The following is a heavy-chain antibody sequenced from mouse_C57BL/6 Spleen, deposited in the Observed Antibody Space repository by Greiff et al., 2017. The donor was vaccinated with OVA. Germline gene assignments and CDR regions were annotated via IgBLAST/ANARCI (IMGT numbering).Heavy chain of an antibody. D-gene: IGHD1-1*01. CDR1: GYTFTSYW. Sequence: QVQLQQSGTELVKPGASVKLSCKASGYTFTSYWMHWVKQRPGQGLEWIGNINPSNGGTNYNEKFKSKATLTVDKSSSTAYMQLSSLTSEDSAVYYCARVITTVVATDYWGQGTTLTVSS. J-gene: IGHJ2*01. V-gene: IGHV1-53*01. CDR2: INPSNGGT. CDR3: ARVITTVVATDY.